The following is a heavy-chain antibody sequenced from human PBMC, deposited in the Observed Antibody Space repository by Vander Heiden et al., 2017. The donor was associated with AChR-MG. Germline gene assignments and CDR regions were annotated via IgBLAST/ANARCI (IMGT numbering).Heavy chain of an antibody. V-gene: IGHV3-30-3*01. CDR1: GFTFSAYP. Sequence: QVQLVESGGGVVQPGKSLRLSCAASGFTFSAYPMHWVRQAPGKGLEWVAVISYGGRAKFYADSVKGRFTISRDNSKNLLFLQMNSLRVDDTAVYYCARENNWRDFDYWGQGTLVTVSS. D-gene: IGHD3-3*01. J-gene: IGHJ4*02. CDR3: ARENNWRDFDY. CDR2: ISYGGRAK.